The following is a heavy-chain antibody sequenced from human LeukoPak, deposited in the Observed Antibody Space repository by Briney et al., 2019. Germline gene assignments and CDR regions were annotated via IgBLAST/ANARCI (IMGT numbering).Heavy chain of an antibody. V-gene: IGHV1-2*02. D-gene: IGHD6-19*01. Sequence: ASVKVSCKASGHTFTGYYMHWVRQAPGQGLEWMGWINANSGDTNYAQKFQGRVTMTRDTSISTAYMELSRLRSEDTAVYYCARNPSGSSGWFSYYYYYYMDVWGKGTTVTVSS. J-gene: IGHJ6*03. CDR2: INANSGDT. CDR3: ARNPSGSSGWFSYYYYYYMDV. CDR1: GHTFTGYY.